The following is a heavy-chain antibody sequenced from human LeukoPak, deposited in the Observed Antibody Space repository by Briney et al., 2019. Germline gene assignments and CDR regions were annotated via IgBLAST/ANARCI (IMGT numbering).Heavy chain of an antibody. CDR2: ISGSGDKT. J-gene: IGHJ5*02. V-gene: IGHV3-23*01. Sequence: PGGSLRLSCAASGFTFTTYAMTWVRQAPGKGLQWVSTISGSGDKTYYADSVKGRFTISRDNSKNTVYLQMNRLRAEDAAIYHCAKAVVGTSTGYCSSTSCYNWFDPWGQGTLVTVSS. D-gene: IGHD2-2*01. CDR1: GFTFTTYA. CDR3: AKAVVGTSTGYCSSTSCYNWFDP.